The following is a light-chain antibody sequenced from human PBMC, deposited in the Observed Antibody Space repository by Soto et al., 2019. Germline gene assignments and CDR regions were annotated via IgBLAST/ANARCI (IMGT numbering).Light chain of an antibody. CDR3: QQSDSLPIT. CDR1: QDISNY. J-gene: IGKJ5*01. Sequence: DIQMTQSPSSLSASVGDRVTITCRASQDISNYLNWYQQRPGNAPKLLIYDASNLERGVPSRFSVTQSGTHFTFAITSLQPEDVATYYCQQSDSLPITFGQGTRLE. CDR2: DAS. V-gene: IGKV1-33*01.